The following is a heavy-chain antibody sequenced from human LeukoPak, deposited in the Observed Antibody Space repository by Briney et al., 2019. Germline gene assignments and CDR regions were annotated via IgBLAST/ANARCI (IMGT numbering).Heavy chain of an antibody. V-gene: IGHV4-39*07. CDR3: ARALTVTTDYMDV. CDR1: GGSLSSSSYY. D-gene: IGHD4-11*01. J-gene: IGHJ6*03. Sequence: PSETLSLTCTVSGGSLSSSSYYWGWIRQPPGRGLEWIGSIYYSRSTNYIPSLKSRVTISVDTSKNQFSLKLSSVTAADTAVYYCARALTVTTDYMDVWGKGTTVTVSS. CDR2: IYYSRST.